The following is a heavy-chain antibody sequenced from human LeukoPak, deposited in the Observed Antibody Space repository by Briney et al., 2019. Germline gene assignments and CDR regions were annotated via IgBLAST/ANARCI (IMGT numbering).Heavy chain of an antibody. CDR1: GYTFTSYG. CDR3: AKDRQVGDGPEWELYAFDY. CDR2: ISAYNGNT. J-gene: IGHJ4*02. Sequence: RASVKVSCKASGYTFTSYGISWVRQAPGQGLEWMGWISAYNGNTNYAQKLQGRVTMTTDTSTSTAYMELRSLRSDDTAVYYCAKDRQVGDGPEWELYAFDYWGQGTLVTVSS. V-gene: IGHV1-18*01. D-gene: IGHD1-26*01.